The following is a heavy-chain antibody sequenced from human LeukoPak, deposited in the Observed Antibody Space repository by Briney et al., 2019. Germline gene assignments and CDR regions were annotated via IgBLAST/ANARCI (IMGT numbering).Heavy chain of an antibody. CDR2: ISGSGGST. CDR1: GFTFSSYA. J-gene: IGHJ4*02. CDR3: ARESRHCSSTSCYVRYFDY. Sequence: GGSLRLSCAASGFTFSSYAMSWVRQAPGKGLEWVSAISGSGGSTYYADSVKGRFTISRDNSKNTLYLQMNSLRAEDTAVYYCARESRHCSSTSCYVRYFDYWGQGTLVTVSS. D-gene: IGHD2-2*01. V-gene: IGHV3-23*01.